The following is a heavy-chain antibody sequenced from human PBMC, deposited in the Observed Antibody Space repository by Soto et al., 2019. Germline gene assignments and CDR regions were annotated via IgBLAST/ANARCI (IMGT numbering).Heavy chain of an antibody. D-gene: IGHD3-10*01. Sequence: QVQLVQSGPELKKPGASVKVSCKASGYNFSDYGVRWVRQAPGQRLEWMGWISVDKANTNYAQTLQGRITVTADTSTSTAYMELRSLRFDDTAVYYCAKGIHESVTMIRGIVVPTDAFDIWGRGTMVNVSP. J-gene: IGHJ3*02. CDR2: ISVDKANT. CDR1: GYNFSDYG. V-gene: IGHV1-18*01. CDR3: AKGIHESVTMIRGIVVPTDAFDI.